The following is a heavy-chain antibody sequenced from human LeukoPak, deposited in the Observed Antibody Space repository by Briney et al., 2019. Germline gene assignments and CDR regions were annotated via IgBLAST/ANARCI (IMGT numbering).Heavy chain of an antibody. J-gene: IGHJ4*02. CDR3: AREKYSSGFFDY. Sequence: PGGSLRLSCAASEFTFSSYSMNWVRQAPGKGLEWVSAISGSDGRTYYADSVKGRFTISRDNSKNTLYLQMNSLRAEDTAIYYCAREKYSSGFFDYWGQGTLVTVSS. D-gene: IGHD6-19*01. V-gene: IGHV3-23*01. CDR1: EFTFSSYS. CDR2: ISGSDGRT.